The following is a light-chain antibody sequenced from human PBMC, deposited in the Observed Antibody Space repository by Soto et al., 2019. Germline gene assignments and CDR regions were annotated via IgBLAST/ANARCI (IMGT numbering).Light chain of an antibody. Sequence: EIVMTQSPATLSVSPGERATLSCRASQSVSSNLAWYQQKPGQAPRLLIYGASSRATGSPDRFSGSGSGTDFTLTISRLEPEDFAVYYCQQYGSSPLTFGGGTKVDI. CDR3: QQYGSSPLT. CDR1: QSVSSN. J-gene: IGKJ4*01. CDR2: GAS. V-gene: IGKV3-20*01.